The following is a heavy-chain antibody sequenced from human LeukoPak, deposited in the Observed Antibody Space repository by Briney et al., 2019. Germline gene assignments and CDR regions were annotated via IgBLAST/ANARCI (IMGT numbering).Heavy chain of an antibody. V-gene: IGHV3-23*01. CDR1: GFTISSYA. D-gene: IGHD2-2*01. Sequence: GGSLRLSCAASGFTISSYAMSWVRQAPGKGLEWVSAISGSGGSTYYADSVKGRFTISRDNSENTLYLQVNSLRPEDTAVYYCAKGSHYCSNNCPQYYYYMDVWGKGTTVIVSS. CDR3: AKGSHYCSNNCPQYYYYMDV. CDR2: ISGSGGST. J-gene: IGHJ6*03.